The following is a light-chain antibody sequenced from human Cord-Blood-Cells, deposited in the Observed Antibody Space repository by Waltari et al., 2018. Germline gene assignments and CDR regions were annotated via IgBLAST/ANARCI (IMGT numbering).Light chain of an antibody. CDR3: QQSYSTPIT. V-gene: IGKV1-39*01. CDR2: AAS. Sequence: DIQMTQSPSSLSASVGDRVTITCRASQSISSYLNWYQQKPVKAPKLLIYAASSLQSGVPSRFSGSGSGTDFTLTISSLQPEDCATYYCQQSYSTPITFGQGTRREIK. CDR1: QSISSY. J-gene: IGKJ5*01.